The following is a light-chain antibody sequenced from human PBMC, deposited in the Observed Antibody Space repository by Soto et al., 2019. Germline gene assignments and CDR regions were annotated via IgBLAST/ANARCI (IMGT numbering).Light chain of an antibody. CDR3: QQHFNGPIT. CDR2: GAS. CDR1: QSVDNY. J-gene: IGKJ5*01. Sequence: EIVLTQSPATLSLSPGERATLSCRASQSVDNYLAWYQQKPGQAPRLLISGASNRATGIPDRFSGSGSGTDFTLTISSLEPEDFAVYYCQQHFNGPITFGQGTRLEIK. V-gene: IGKV3-11*01.